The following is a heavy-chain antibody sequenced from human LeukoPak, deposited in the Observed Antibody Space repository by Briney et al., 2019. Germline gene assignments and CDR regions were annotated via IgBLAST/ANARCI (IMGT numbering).Heavy chain of an antibody. J-gene: IGHJ4*02. Sequence: PGGSLRLSCAASGFTFSSYWMSWVRQAPGKGLEWVANIKQDGSEKYYVDSVKGRFTISRDNAKNSLYLQMNSLRAEDTAVYYCAKGYLGQWLGPPFGYWGQGTLVTVSS. CDR2: IKQDGSEK. D-gene: IGHD6-19*01. CDR3: AKGYLGQWLGPPFGY. CDR1: GFTFSSYW. V-gene: IGHV3-7*03.